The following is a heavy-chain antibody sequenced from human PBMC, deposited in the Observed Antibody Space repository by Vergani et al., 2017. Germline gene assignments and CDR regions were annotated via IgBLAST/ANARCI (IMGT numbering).Heavy chain of an antibody. D-gene: IGHD3-10*01. CDR2: ISWNSGSI. CDR1: GFTFDDYA. J-gene: IGHJ3*02. CDR3: AKGVRGVMGNDAFDI. V-gene: IGHV3-9*01. Sequence: EVQLVESGGGLVQPGRSLRLSCAASGFTFDDYAMHWVRQAPGKGLEWVSGISWNSGSIGYADSVKGRFTSSRDNAKNSLYLQMNSLRAEDTALYYCAKGVRGVMGNDAFDIWGQGTMVTVSS.